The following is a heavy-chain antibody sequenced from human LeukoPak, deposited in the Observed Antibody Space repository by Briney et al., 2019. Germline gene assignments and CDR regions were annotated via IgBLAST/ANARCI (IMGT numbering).Heavy chain of an antibody. CDR1: GDSVSINSAA. CDR2: TFYRSKWYN. J-gene: IGHJ6*02. CDR3: ARGRIAYYGMDV. D-gene: IGHD2-21*01. Sequence: SQTLSLTSAISGDSVSINSAAWNWVRQYPSRGLEWLGRTFYRSKWYNDYAVSLKSRITINPDTSKNQFSLQLNSVTPEDTAVYYCARGRIAYYGMDVWGQGTTVTVSS. V-gene: IGHV6-1*01.